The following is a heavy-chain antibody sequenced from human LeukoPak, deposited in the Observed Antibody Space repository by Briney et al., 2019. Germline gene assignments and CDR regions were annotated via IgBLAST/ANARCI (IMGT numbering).Heavy chain of an antibody. CDR3: AKDYGPEWSLYFDY. CDR1: GFTFSSYA. V-gene: IGHV3-23*01. CDR2: ISGSGGST. D-gene: IGHD3-3*01. J-gene: IGHJ4*02. Sequence: GGSPRLSCAASGFTFSSYAMSWVRQAPGKGLEWVSAISGSGGSTYYADSVKGRFTISRDNSKNTLYLQMNSLRAEDTAVYYCAKDYGPEWSLYFDYWGQGTLVTVSS.